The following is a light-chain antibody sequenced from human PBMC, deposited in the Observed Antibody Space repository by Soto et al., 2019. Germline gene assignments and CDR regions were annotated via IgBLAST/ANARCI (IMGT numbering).Light chain of an antibody. V-gene: IGKV1-5*03. CDR2: KAS. CDR1: HDISSW. CDR3: QQYHTWLT. Sequence: DIQMTQSPSTLSVSIGDRVTITFRASHDISSWLARYQQKPGKAPKLLIYKASTLQSGVPSRFSGSGSGTEFTLTISSLQPDDFATYYCQQYHTWLTFGGGTKVDIK. J-gene: IGKJ4*02.